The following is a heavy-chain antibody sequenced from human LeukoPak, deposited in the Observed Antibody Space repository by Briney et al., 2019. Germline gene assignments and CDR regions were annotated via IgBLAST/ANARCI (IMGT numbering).Heavy chain of an antibody. V-gene: IGHV4-39*01. Sequence: GSLRLSCAASGFTFSSYSMNWVRQPPGKGLEWIGSIYYSGSTYYNPSLKSRVTISVDTSNNQFSLKLSSVTAADTAVYYCARQVGMTAAAVHDPWGQGTLVTVSS. CDR3: ARQVGMTAAAVHDP. D-gene: IGHD6-25*01. J-gene: IGHJ5*02. CDR1: GFTFSSYSMN. CDR2: IYYSGST.